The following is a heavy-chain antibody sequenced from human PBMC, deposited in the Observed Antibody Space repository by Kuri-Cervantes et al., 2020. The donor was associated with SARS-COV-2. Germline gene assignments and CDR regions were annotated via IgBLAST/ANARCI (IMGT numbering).Heavy chain of an antibody. Sequence: SETLSLTCTVSGGSISSSNYYWSWIRQPPGKGLEWIGYIYHSGSTYYNPSLKSRVTISVDRSKNQFSLKLSSVTAADTAVYYCARDLGGSNYGGGDYWGQGTLVTVSS. CDR1: GGSISSSNYY. J-gene: IGHJ4*02. D-gene: IGHD4-23*01. V-gene: IGHV4-30-2*01. CDR3: ARDLGGSNYGGGDY. CDR2: IYHSGST.